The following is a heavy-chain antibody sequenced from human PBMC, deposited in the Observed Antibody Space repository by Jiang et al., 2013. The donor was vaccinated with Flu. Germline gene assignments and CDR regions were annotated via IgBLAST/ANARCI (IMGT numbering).Heavy chain of an antibody. V-gene: IGHV4-59*13. D-gene: IGHD6-13*01. CDR3: ASELRIAGGTSALDI. CDR2: IYYSGIT. J-gene: IGHJ3*02. CDR1: DGSISSYY. Sequence: SGPGLVKASETLSLTCTVSDGSISSYYWSWIRQSPGKGLEWIGYIYYSGITASNPSLRSRVTISIDTSKNQFALRLSSVTAADTAVYYCASELRIAGGTSALDIWAKGQRSPS.